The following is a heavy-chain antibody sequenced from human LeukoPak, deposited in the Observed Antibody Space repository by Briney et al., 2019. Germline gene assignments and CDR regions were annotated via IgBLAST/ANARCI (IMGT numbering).Heavy chain of an antibody. CDR1: GYTFTSYA. Sequence: ASVKVSCKASGYTFTSYAMNWVRQAPGQGLEWMGWFNTNTGNPTYAQGFTGRFVFSLDTSVSTAYPQISSLKAEDTAVYYCARDPKITMVRGAFDWFDPWGQGTLVTVSS. CDR3: ARDPKITMVRGAFDWFDP. V-gene: IGHV7-4-1*02. J-gene: IGHJ5*02. D-gene: IGHD3-10*01. CDR2: FNTNTGNP.